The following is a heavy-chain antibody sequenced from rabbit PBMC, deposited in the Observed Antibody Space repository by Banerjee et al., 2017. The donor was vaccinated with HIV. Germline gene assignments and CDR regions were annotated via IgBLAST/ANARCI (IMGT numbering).Heavy chain of an antibody. CDR2: INTGDDNT. CDR3: ARDLAGVIGWNFGL. D-gene: IGHD4-1*01. J-gene: IGHJ4*01. V-gene: IGHV1S45*01. Sequence: QEQLEESGGDLVKPEGSLTLTCTASGFSFSSSYYMCWVRQAPGKGLEWIGCINTGDDNTFYASWAKGRFTMSKTSTIVTLQMTSLTAADTATYFCARDLAGVIGWNFGLWGPGTLVTVS. CDR1: GFSFSSSYY.